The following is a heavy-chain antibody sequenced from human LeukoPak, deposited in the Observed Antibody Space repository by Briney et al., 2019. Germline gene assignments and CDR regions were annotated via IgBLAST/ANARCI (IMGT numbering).Heavy chain of an antibody. V-gene: IGHV5-51*01. Sequence: GESLQISCQVSGYTFINYWIGWVRQMPGKGLEWMGIIYPGDSDTRYSPSFQGQVTMSADKSINTAYLQWSSLKASDTAMYYCARRQGCSSTSCPPDYWGQGTLVTVSS. J-gene: IGHJ4*02. CDR2: IYPGDSDT. D-gene: IGHD2-2*01. CDR1: GYTFINYW. CDR3: ARRQGCSSTSCPPDY.